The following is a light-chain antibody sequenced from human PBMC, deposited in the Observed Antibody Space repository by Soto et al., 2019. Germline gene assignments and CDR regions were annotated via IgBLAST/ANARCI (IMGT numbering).Light chain of an antibody. Sequence: DIQMTQSPSTLSASVGDRVTITCRASQSVSSWLAWYQQKPGKAPNLLIYRASNLESGVPSRFSGSGSGTEFTLTISSLQPDDFATYYFQQYNSYSVTFGQGTKVEIK. J-gene: IGKJ1*01. CDR1: QSVSSW. CDR2: RAS. V-gene: IGKV1-5*03. CDR3: QQYNSYSVT.